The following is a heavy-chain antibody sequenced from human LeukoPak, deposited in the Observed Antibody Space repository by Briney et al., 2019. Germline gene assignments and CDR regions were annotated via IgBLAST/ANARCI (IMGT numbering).Heavy chain of an antibody. J-gene: IGHJ4*02. CDR1: GYTLTELS. CDR2: FDPEDGET. V-gene: IGHV1-24*01. Sequence: ASVKVSCKVSGYTLTELSMHWVRQAPGKGLEWMGGFDPEDGETIYAQKFQGRVTMTEDTSTDTAYMELSSLRPEDTAVYYCAAKPAGGGWYYFDYWGQGTLVTVSS. CDR3: AAKPAGGGWYYFDY. D-gene: IGHD2-15*01.